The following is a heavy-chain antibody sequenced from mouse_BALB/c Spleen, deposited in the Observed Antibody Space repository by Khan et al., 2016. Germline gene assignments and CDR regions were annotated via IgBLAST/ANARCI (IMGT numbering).Heavy chain of an antibody. J-gene: IGHJ3*01. CDR2: IYPGDGDT. V-gene: IGHV1-80*01. D-gene: IGHD2-2*01. Sequence: QLQQSGAELVRPGSSVKISCKASGYAFSSYWMNWVKQRPGQGLEWIGQIYPGDGDTNYTGKFKGKATLTADKPSSTAYMQLSSLTSEDSAVYFCAREGYGYDTFAYWGQRTLVTVSA. CDR1: GYAFSSYW. CDR3: AREGYGYDTFAY.